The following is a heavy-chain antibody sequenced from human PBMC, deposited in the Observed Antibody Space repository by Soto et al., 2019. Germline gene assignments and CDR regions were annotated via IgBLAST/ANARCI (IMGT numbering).Heavy chain of an antibody. J-gene: IGHJ6*02. D-gene: IGHD3-22*01. CDR2: IYYSGST. CDR1: GGSVSSVSYY. Sequence: SETLSLTSTVSGGSVSSVSYYWSWIRQPPGKGLEWIGYIYYSGSTNYNPSLKSRVTISVDTSKNQFSLKLSSVTAADTAVYYCARDVRRYYDSSGYFYYYYGMDVWGQGTTVTVSS. V-gene: IGHV4-61*01. CDR3: ARDVRRYYDSSGYFYYYYGMDV.